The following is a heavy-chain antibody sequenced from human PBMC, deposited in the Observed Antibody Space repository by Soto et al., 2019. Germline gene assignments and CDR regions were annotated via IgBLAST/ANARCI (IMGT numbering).Heavy chain of an antibody. V-gene: IGHV4-39*01. Sequence: QLQLQESGPGLVKPSETLSLTCTVSGGSISSSSYYWGWIRQPPGKGLEWIGSIYYSGSTYYNPSLKSRVIISVDTSKNQFSLKLSSVTAADTAVYYCARHLDYYGSGAYYYGMDVWGQGTTVTVSS. J-gene: IGHJ6*02. CDR3: ARHLDYYGSGAYYYGMDV. CDR1: GGSISSSSYY. CDR2: IYYSGST. D-gene: IGHD3-10*01.